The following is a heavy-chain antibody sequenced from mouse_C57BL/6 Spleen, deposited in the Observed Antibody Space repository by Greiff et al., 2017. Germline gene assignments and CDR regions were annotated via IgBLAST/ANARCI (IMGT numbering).Heavy chain of an antibody. V-gene: IGHV3-6*01. CDR1: GYSITSGYY. CDR2: ISYDGSN. CDR3: APYSNYDAMDY. Sequence: EVKLMESGPGLVKPSQSLSLTCSVTGYSITSGYYWNWIRQFPGNKLEWMGYISYDGSNNYNPSLKNRIPITRDTSKNQFFLKLNSVTTEDTATYYCAPYSNYDAMDYWGQGTSVTVSS. D-gene: IGHD2-5*01. J-gene: IGHJ4*01.